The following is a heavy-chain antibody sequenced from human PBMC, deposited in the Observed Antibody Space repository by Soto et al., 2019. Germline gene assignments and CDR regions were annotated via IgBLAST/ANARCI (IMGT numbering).Heavy chain of an antibody. Sequence: SETLSLTCAVYGGSFSGYYWSWFRQPPGKGLEWIGEINHSGSTNYNPSLKSRVTISVDTSKNQFSLKLSSVTAADTAVYYCASILIITEAWFDPWGQGTLVTVSS. CDR3: ASILIITEAWFDP. CDR2: INHSGST. CDR1: GGSFSGYY. D-gene: IGHD3-16*01. V-gene: IGHV4-34*01. J-gene: IGHJ5*02.